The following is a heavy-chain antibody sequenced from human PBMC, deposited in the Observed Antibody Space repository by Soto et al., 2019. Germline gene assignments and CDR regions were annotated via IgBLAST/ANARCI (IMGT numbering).Heavy chain of an antibody. Sequence: EVQLVESGGGLVQPGGSLRLSCASSGFTFSSYDMHWVRQATGKGLEWVSAIGTAGDTYYPGSVKGRFSSSRENAKKSLYTQMNSLRAEDTDVYYCARSGSLFYYYYGMDVWGQGTTVTVSS. CDR2: IGTAGDT. D-gene: IGHD3-10*01. V-gene: IGHV3-13*01. J-gene: IGHJ6*02. CDR3: ARSGSLFYYYYGMDV. CDR1: GFTFSSYD.